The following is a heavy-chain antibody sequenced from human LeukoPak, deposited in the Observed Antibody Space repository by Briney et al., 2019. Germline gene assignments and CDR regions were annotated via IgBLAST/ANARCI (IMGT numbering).Heavy chain of an antibody. CDR2: IWYDGSNK. CDR3: AKEYSSSWPVGIDY. CDR1: GFTFSNYG. J-gene: IGHJ4*02. Sequence: GRSLRLSCAASGFTFSNYGMHWVRQAPGKGLEWVAVIWYDGSNKYYADSVKGRFTISRDNSKNTLYLQMNSLRAEDTAVYYCAKEYSSSWPVGIDYWGQGTLVTVSS. V-gene: IGHV3-33*06. D-gene: IGHD6-13*01.